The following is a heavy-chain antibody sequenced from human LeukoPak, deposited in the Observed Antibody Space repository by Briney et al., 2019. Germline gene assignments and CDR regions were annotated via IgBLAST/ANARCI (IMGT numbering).Heavy chain of an antibody. CDR2: IKQDGSEK. D-gene: IGHD1-26*01. CDR3: AREGWEAFDI. Sequence: ETLSLTCTVSGGSISSSSYYWGWIRQPPGKGLEWVANIKQDGSEKYYVGSVKGRFTISRDNAKNSLYLQMNSLRAEDTAVYYCAREGWEAFDIWGQGTMVTVSS. CDR1: GGSISSSSYY. J-gene: IGHJ3*02. V-gene: IGHV3-7*03.